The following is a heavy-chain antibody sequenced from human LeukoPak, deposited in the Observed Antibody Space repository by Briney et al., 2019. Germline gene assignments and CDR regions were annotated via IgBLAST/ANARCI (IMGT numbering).Heavy chain of an antibody. CDR3: ARSVGYGSGTDY. Sequence: GASVKVSCQAYGYTFTSFGITWARQAPGQGLEWMGWISADNGNTNYAQNLQGRVTMTTDTSTTTAYMELRSLRSDDTAMYYCARSVGYGSGTDYWGQGTLVTVSS. V-gene: IGHV1-18*01. CDR1: GYTFTSFG. CDR2: ISADNGNT. J-gene: IGHJ4*02. D-gene: IGHD3-10*01.